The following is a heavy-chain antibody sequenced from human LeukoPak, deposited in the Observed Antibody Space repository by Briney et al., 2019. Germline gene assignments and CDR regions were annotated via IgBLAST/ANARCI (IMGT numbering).Heavy chain of an antibody. Sequence: SETLSLTCTVSGGSVSGYYWSWMRQPPGKGLEWIGYSYYTGTTSYNPSLKSRVTISVDTSKYQFSLKLSSVTAADTAVYYCARGGGYYGLDVWGQGTTVTVSS. CDR3: ARGGGYYGLDV. D-gene: IGHD3-10*01. CDR1: GGSVSGYY. CDR2: SYYTGTT. J-gene: IGHJ6*02. V-gene: IGHV4-59*02.